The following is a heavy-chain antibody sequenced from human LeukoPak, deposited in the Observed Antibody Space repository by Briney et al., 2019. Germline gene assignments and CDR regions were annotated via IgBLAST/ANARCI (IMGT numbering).Heavy chain of an antibody. J-gene: IGHJ3*02. CDR2: ISGSGGST. Sequence: GGSLRLSCADSGFTFSNYGMSWVRQAPGKGLEWVSAISGSGGSTYYADSVKGRFTISRDNSKNTLYLQMNSLRAEDTAVYYCAKDSAPSGSYDAFDIWGQGTMVTVSS. D-gene: IGHD1-26*01. CDR1: GFTFSNYG. V-gene: IGHV3-23*01. CDR3: AKDSAPSGSYDAFDI.